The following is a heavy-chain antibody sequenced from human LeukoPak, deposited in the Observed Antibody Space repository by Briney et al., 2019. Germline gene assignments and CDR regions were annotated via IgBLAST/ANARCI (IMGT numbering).Heavy chain of an antibody. CDR2: IHPGDSDT. D-gene: IGHD2-2*01. Sequence: GESLKISCTGSGYNFAHYRIGWVRQMPGKGLEWTGIIHPGDSDTTYSPSFRGHTTISADKPISTAYLQWSSLRAADTAMYYCARLWGGVVPADDAFGIWGQGTMVTVSS. J-gene: IGHJ3*02. CDR3: ARLWGGVVPADDAFGI. CDR1: GYNFAHYR. V-gene: IGHV5-51*04.